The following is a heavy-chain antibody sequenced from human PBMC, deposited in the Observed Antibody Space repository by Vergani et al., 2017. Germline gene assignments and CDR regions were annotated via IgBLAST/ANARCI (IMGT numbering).Heavy chain of an antibody. V-gene: IGHV3-11*01. Sequence: QVQLVESGGGVVQPGRSLRLSCAASGFTFSDYYMSWIRQAPGKGLEWVSYISSSGSTIYYADSVKGRFTISRDNAKNSLYLQMNSLRAEDTAVYHCAREGVVVISKLGAFDIWGQGTMVTVSS. D-gene: IGHD3-22*01. CDR3: AREGVVVISKLGAFDI. CDR1: GFTFSDYY. J-gene: IGHJ3*02. CDR2: ISSSGSTI.